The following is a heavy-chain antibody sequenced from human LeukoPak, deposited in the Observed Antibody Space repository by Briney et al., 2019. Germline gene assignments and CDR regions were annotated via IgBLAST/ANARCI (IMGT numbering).Heavy chain of an antibody. V-gene: IGHV1-8*01. Sequence: ASVKVSCKASGYTFTSYDINWVRQATGQGVEWMGWMNPNRGNTGYAQKLQGRVTMTRNTSISTAYMELSSLRSEDKAVYYCARGHSPVLRFLEWSPAYYMDVWGKGTTVTVSS. CDR2: MNPNRGNT. D-gene: IGHD3-3*01. J-gene: IGHJ6*03. CDR1: GYTFTSYD. CDR3: ARGHSPVLRFLEWSPAYYMDV.